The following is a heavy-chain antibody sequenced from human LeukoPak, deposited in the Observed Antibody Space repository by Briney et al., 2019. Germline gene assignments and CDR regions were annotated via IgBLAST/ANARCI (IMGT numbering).Heavy chain of an antibody. CDR1: GFTFSSYG. CDR2: IRYDGTNK. J-gene: IGHJ3*02. D-gene: IGHD7-27*01. Sequence: GGSLRLSCAASGFTFSSYGMHWVRQAPGKGLEWLAFIRYDGTNKYDGDSVKGRFTISRDNSKNTLYLQMNSLRAEDTAIYSCAKTTGDNAFDIWGQGTMVTVSS. V-gene: IGHV3-30*02. CDR3: AKTTGDNAFDI.